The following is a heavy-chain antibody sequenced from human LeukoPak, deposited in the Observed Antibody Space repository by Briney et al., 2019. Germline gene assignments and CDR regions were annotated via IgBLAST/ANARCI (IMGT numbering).Heavy chain of an antibody. CDR2: IYPGDSDT. V-gene: IGHV5-51*01. CDR1: GYSFTSYW. D-gene: IGHD3-16*01. J-gene: IGHJ4*02. Sequence: GESLNISCKGSGYSFTSYWIGWVRQMPGKGLEWMGIIYPGDSDTKYSPSFQGRVTISADKSISTAYLQWSSLKASDTAMYYCARGQSSYGYNSFDYWGQGTLVTVSS. CDR3: ARGQSSYGYNSFDY.